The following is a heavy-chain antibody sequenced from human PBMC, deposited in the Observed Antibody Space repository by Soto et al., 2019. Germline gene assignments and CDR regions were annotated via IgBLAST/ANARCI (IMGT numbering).Heavy chain of an antibody. J-gene: IGHJ4*02. CDR3: AREITGSYRFDY. CDR1: GYTFTSYD. V-gene: IGHV1-8*01. Sequence: ASVKVSCKASGYTFTSYDINWVRQATGQGLEWMGWMNPNSGNTGYAQKFQGRVTMTRNTSISTAYMEMSSLRSEDTAVYYCAREITGSYRFDYWGQGTLVTVS. D-gene: IGHD3-16*02. CDR2: MNPNSGNT.